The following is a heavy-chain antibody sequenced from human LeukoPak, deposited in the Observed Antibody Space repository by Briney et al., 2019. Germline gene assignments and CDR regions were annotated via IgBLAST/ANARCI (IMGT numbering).Heavy chain of an antibody. D-gene: IGHD6-19*01. J-gene: IGHJ4*02. CDR1: GFTFSSYG. CDR2: IWYDGSNK. CDR3: ARDREMYSSGWSTIDY. V-gene: IGHV3-33*01. Sequence: GGSLRLSCAASGFTFSSYGMHWVRQAPGKGLEWVAVIWYDGSNKYYADSVKGRFTISRDNSKNTLYLQMNSLRAEDTAVYYCARDREMYSSGWSTIDYWGQGTLVTVSS.